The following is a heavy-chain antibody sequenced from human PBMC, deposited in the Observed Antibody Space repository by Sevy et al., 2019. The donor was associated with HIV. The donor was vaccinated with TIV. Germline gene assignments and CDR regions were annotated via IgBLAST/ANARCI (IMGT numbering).Heavy chain of an antibody. V-gene: IGHV3-21*05. CDR3: VRRGVDAYNVYFDL. D-gene: IGHD3-10*01. Sequence: GGSLRLSCTASGFTFSAYSMNWVRQAPGKGLEWLSYISTGTDHIYYADSAKGRFTISRDDAKKSVYLEMKNLRDQDTALYYCVRRGVDAYNVYFDLWGQGTLVTVSS. J-gene: IGHJ4*02. CDR1: GFTFSAYS. CDR2: ISTGTDHI.